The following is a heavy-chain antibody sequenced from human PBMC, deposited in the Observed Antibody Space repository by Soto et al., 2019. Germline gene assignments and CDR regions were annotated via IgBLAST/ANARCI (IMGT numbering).Heavy chain of an antibody. CDR1: GFSLSTSGVG. CDR2: IYWDDDK. D-gene: IGHD3-10*01. Sequence: QITLKESGPTLVKPTQTLTLTCTFSGFSLSTSGVGVGWIRQPPGKALEWLALIYWDDDKRYSPSLKSRLTITQDTSKNQDVLTMTNMDPVDTATYYCAHLHTYYYGSGNNYWGQGTLVTVSS. V-gene: IGHV2-5*02. J-gene: IGHJ4*02. CDR3: AHLHTYYYGSGNNY.